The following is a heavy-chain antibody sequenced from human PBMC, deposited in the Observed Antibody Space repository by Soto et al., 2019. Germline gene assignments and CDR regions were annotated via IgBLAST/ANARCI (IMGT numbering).Heavy chain of an antibody. Sequence: GSLRLSCAASGFTFSSYWMHWVRQAPGKGLVWVSRINSDGSSTSYADSVKGRFTISRDNAKNTLYLQMNSLRAEDTAVYYCARVRGLRPNYYGSENYAFDIWGQGTMVTVSS. CDR1: GFTFSSYW. CDR3: ARVRGLRPNYYGSENYAFDI. D-gene: IGHD3-10*01. J-gene: IGHJ3*02. CDR2: INSDGSST. V-gene: IGHV3-74*01.